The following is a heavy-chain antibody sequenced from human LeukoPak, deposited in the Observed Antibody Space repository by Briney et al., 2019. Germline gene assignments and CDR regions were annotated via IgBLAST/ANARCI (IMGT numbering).Heavy chain of an antibody. CDR3: AREGGTTTLPRDE. D-gene: IGHD1-7*01. J-gene: IGHJ4*02. Sequence: GGSLRLSCAASGFTFSYYYMSWIRQAPGKGLEWVSFISSRGSTIYYAGSVKGRFTISRDNAKNQLYLQMNSLGAEDTAVYYCAREGGTTTLPRDEWGQGTLVTVSS. CDR2: ISSRGSTI. V-gene: IGHV3-11*04. CDR1: GFTFSYYY.